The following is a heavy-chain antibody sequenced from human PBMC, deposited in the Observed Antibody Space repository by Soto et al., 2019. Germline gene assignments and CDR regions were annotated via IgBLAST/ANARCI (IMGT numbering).Heavy chain of an antibody. CDR2: IRGSGGST. CDR1: GFTFSSYA. J-gene: IGHJ3*02. D-gene: IGHD3-3*01. V-gene: IGHV3-23*01. Sequence: PGGSLRLSCAASGFTFSSYAMSWVRQAPGKGLEWVLVIRGSGGSTYYTDSVKGRVTISRANSNNTLNLQMNSLRAEDTAVYFCTKDRGSGYFWGTAFAIGGQETMVTV. CDR3: TKDRGSGYFWGTAFAI.